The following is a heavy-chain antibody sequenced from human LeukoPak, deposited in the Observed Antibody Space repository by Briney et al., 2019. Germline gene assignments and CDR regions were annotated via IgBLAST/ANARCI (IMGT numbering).Heavy chain of an antibody. CDR1: GYTFTGYY. CDR3: ARENKRKYSPDY. Sequence: ASVKVSCKASGYTFTGYYMHWVRQAPRQGLEWMGWINPNSGGTNYAQKFQGRVTMTRDTSISTAYMELSRLRSDDTAVYYCARENKRKYSPDYWGQGTLVTVSS. CDR2: INPNSGGT. V-gene: IGHV1-2*02. J-gene: IGHJ4*02. D-gene: IGHD2-15*01.